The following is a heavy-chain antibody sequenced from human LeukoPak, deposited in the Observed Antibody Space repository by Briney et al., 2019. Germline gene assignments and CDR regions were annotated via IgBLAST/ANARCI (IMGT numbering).Heavy chain of an antibody. CDR2: INPNSGGT. D-gene: IGHD2-8*01. CDR3: ATPLGYCTNGVCFLKYAFDI. J-gene: IGHJ3*02. V-gene: IGHV1-2*02. Sequence: GASVKVSCKASGYTFTGYYMHWVRQAPGQGLEWMGWINPNSGGTNYAQKFQGRVTMTRDTSISTAYMELSRLRSDDTAVYYCATPLGYCTNGVCFLKYAFDIWGQGTMVTVSS. CDR1: GYTFTGYY.